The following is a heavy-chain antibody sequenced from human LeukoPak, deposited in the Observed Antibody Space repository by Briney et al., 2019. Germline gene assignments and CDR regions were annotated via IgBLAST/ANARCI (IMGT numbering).Heavy chain of an antibody. CDR1: GGSISSYY. Sequence: PSETLSLTCTVSGGSISSYYWSWIRQPPGRGLEWIGYIYYSGSTNYNPSLKSRVTISVVTSKNQFSLKLSSVTAADTAVYYCARAAGTSLYYFDYWGQGTLVTVSS. V-gene: IGHV4-59*01. J-gene: IGHJ4*02. D-gene: IGHD6-13*01. CDR2: IYYSGST. CDR3: ARAAGTSLYYFDY.